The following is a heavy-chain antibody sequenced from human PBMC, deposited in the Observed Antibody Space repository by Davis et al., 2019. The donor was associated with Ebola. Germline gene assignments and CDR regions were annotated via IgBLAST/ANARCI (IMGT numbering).Heavy chain of an antibody. CDR1: GFTFTSSA. Sequence: AASVKVSCKASGFTFTSSAVQWVRQARGQRLEWIGWIVVGSGNTNYAQKFQERVTITRDMSTSTAYMELCSLRSEDTAVYYCAALAVAGINFDYWGQGTLVTVSS. D-gene: IGHD6-19*01. CDR3: AALAVAGINFDY. V-gene: IGHV1-58*01. J-gene: IGHJ4*02. CDR2: IVVGSGNT.